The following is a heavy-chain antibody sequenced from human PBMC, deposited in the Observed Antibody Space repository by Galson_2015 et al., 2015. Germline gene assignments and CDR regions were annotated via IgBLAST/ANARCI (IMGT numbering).Heavy chain of an antibody. CDR1: GFTFSSYG. J-gene: IGHJ6*02. V-gene: IGHV3-33*01. Sequence: SLRLSCAASGFTFSSYGMHWVRQAPGKGLEWVAVIWYDGSNKYYADSVKGRFTISRDNSKNTLYLQMNSLRAEDTAVYYCARDWLGLEWLLPSSYYGMDVWGQGTRSPSP. CDR2: IWYDGSNK. CDR3: ARDWLGLEWLLPSSYYGMDV. D-gene: IGHD3-3*01.